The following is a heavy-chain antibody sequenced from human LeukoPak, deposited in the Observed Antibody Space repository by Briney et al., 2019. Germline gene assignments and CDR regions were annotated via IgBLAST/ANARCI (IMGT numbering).Heavy chain of an antibody. J-gene: IGHJ4*02. D-gene: IGHD6-6*01. V-gene: IGHV4-34*01. CDR3: ARGSSDVY. Sequence: SETLSLTCAVYGGSFSGYYWTWIRQTPGKGLEWIGEINHSGNTNYNPSLQSRVTISLDTSTNQFSLKLTSVTAADTAVYYCARGSSDVYWGQGTLVTVSS. CDR2: INHSGNT. CDR1: GGSFSGYY.